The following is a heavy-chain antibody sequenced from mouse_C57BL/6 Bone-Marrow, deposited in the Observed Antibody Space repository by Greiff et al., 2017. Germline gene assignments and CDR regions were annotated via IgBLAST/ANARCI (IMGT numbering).Heavy chain of an antibody. CDR1: GYTFTGYW. Sequence: VPLQQSGAELMKPGASVKLSCKATGYTFTGYWIEWVKQRPGHGLEWIGEILPGSGSTNYNEKFKGKATFTADTSSNTAYMQLSSLTTEDSAIYYCARRYYGSSYWFAYWGQGTLVTVSA. CDR3: ARRYYGSSYWFAY. CDR2: ILPGSGST. D-gene: IGHD1-1*01. J-gene: IGHJ3*01. V-gene: IGHV1-9*01.